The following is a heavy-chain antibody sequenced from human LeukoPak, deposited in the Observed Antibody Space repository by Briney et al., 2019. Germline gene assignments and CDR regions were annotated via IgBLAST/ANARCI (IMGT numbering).Heavy chain of an antibody. CDR2: MSGSGVYT. Sequence: GGSLRLSCAASGFTFSSHVMNWVRQAPGKGLEWVSGMSGSGVYTYYADSVKGRFTISRDNSKNTLHLQMNSLRAEDTAVYYCAKDQTYYFDYWGQGTLVTVSS. J-gene: IGHJ4*02. V-gene: IGHV3-23*01. CDR1: GFTFSSHV. CDR3: AKDQTYYFDY.